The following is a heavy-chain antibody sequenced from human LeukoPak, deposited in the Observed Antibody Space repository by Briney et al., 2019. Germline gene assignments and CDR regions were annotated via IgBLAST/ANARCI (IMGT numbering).Heavy chain of an antibody. D-gene: IGHD4-23*01. V-gene: IGHV3-7*01. CDR3: AREWYDYGGNSGDAYGY. CDR1: GFTFSSYW. CDR2: IKQDGSEK. Sequence: GGSLRLSCAASGFTFSSYWMSWVRQAPGKGLEWVANIKQDGSEKYYVDSVKGPFTISRDNAKNSLYLQMNSLRAEDTAVYYCAREWYDYGGNSGDAYGYWGQGTLVTVSS. J-gene: IGHJ4*02.